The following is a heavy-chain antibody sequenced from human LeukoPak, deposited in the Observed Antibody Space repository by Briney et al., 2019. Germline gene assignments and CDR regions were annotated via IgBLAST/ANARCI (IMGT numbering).Heavy chain of an antibody. CDR3: ARENYFEASGVSDY. CDR2: IYYSGSA. Sequence: SETLSLTCSVSGGSISSSSYYWSWIRQPPGKGLEWIGSIYYSGSAYYNPSLTGRVTISIDTSRKQFSLKLNSVTAADTAVYYCARENYFEASGVSDYWGQGTLVTVSS. CDR1: GGSISSSSYY. J-gene: IGHJ4*02. V-gene: IGHV4-39*07. D-gene: IGHD3-22*01.